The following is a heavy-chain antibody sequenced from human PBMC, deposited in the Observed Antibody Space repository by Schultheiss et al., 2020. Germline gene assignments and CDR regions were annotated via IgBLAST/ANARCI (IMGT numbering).Heavy chain of an antibody. Sequence: GGSLRLSCKGSGYSFTSYWISWVRQMPGKGLEWMGRIDPSDSYTNYSPSFQGHVTISADKSISTAYLQWSSLKASDTAMYYCARDPWGTSCYLGYWGQGTLVTVAS. J-gene: IGHJ4*02. D-gene: IGHD2-2*01. V-gene: IGHV5-10-1*01. CDR3: ARDPWGTSCYLGY. CDR2: IDPSDSYT. CDR1: GYSFTSYW.